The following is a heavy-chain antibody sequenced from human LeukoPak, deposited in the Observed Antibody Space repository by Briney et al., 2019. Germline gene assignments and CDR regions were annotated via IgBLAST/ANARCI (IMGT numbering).Heavy chain of an antibody. V-gene: IGHV1-2*02. CDR3: ARATRITIFGVVIITLDY. J-gene: IGHJ4*02. Sequence: ASVKVSCKASGYTFTGYYMHWVRQAPGQGLEWMGWINPNSGGTNYAQKFQGRVTMTRDTSISTAYMELSRLRSDDTAVYYCARATRITIFGVVIITLDYWGQGILVTVSS. CDR1: GYTFTGYY. CDR2: INPNSGGT. D-gene: IGHD3-3*01.